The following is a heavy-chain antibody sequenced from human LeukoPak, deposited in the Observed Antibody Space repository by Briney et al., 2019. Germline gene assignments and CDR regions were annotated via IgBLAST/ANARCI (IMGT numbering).Heavy chain of an antibody. Sequence: SETLSLSRAVSRDSLNRASHWGWIRKLPGKGLEWIRSIYHSGSTYSNQSLESRVSISIDTSKNQFSLKVTSVTAAYTAVYYCARVGGPFDSWGQGTLVTVSS. D-gene: IGHD1-26*01. CDR3: ARVGGPFDS. CDR2: IYHSGST. V-gene: IGHV4-38-2*01. J-gene: IGHJ4*02. CDR1: RDSLNRASH.